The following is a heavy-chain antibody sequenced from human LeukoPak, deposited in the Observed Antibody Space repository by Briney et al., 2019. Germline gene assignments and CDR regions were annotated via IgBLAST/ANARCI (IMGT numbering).Heavy chain of an antibody. CDR3: ARPAMVRGVISTIDY. CDR2: IYPGDSDT. Sequence: GESLKISCKGSGYSFTSYWIGWVRQMPGKGLEWMGIIYPGDSDTRYSPSFQGQVTISADKSISTAYLQWSSLKASDTAMYYCARPAMVRGVISTIDYWGQGTLVTVSS. D-gene: IGHD3-10*01. J-gene: IGHJ4*02. V-gene: IGHV5-51*01. CDR1: GYSFTSYW.